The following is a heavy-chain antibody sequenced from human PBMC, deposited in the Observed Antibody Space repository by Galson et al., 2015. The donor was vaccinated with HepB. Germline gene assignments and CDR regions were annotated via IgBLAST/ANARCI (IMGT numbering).Heavy chain of an antibody. CDR3: ARDRWYYDSMVPECGMDV. Sequence: CAISGDSVSSNSAAWNWIRQSPSRGLEWLGRTYYRSKWYNDYAVSVKSRITINPDTSKNQFSLQLNSVTPEDTAVYYCARDRWYYDSMVPECGMDVWGQGTPVTVSS. CDR2: TYYRSKWYN. J-gene: IGHJ6*02. CDR1: GDSVSSNSAA. V-gene: IGHV6-1*01. D-gene: IGHD3-22*01.